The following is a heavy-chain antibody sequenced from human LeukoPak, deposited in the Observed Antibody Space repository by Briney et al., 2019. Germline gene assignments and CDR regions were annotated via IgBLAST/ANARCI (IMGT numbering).Heavy chain of an antibody. D-gene: IGHD3-10*01. Sequence: ASVKVSCKASGYTFTSYYMHWVRQAPGQGLEWMGWINPNSGGTNYAQKFQGRVTMTRDTSISTAYMELSRLRSDDTAVYYCAGLWFGELSFDYWGQGTLVTVSS. CDR2: INPNSGGT. J-gene: IGHJ4*02. CDR1: GYTFTSYY. V-gene: IGHV1-2*02. CDR3: AGLWFGELSFDY.